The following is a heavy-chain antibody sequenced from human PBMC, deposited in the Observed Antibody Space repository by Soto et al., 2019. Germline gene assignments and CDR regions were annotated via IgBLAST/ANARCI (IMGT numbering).Heavy chain of an antibody. Sequence: SLRLSCEASGFNFADYDMNWVRQGPGKGLEWVSRITWNSGSITYGDSVKGRFTISRDNSRNTLDLQMNSLRAEDTAVYYCAKDTYYYDRSGYYTYDHWGQGTQVTVSS. CDR2: ITWNSGSI. V-gene: IGHV3-9*01. CDR1: GFNFADYD. J-gene: IGHJ4*02. CDR3: AKDTYYYDRSGYYTYDH. D-gene: IGHD3-22*01.